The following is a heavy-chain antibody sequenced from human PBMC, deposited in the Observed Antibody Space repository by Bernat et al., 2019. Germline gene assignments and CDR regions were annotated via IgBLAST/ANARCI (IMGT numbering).Heavy chain of an antibody. V-gene: IGHV3-30-3*01. J-gene: IGHJ3*02. Sequence: QVQLVESGGGVVQPGRSLRLSCAASGFTFSSYAMHWVRQAPGKGLEWVAVISYDGSNKYYADSVKDRFTISRDNSKNTLYLQMNSLRAEDTAVYYCARDQLDIWGQGTMVTVSS. CDR1: GFTFSSYA. CDR2: ISYDGSNK. CDR3: ARDQLDI.